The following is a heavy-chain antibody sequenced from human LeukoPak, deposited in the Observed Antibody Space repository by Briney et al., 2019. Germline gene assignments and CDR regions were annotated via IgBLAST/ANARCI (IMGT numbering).Heavy chain of an antibody. V-gene: IGHV4-59*01. CDR3: ARRGMATPVAGIYGMDV. CDR1: GGSISSYY. Sequence: SETLSLTCTVSGGSISSYYWSWIRQPPGKGLEWIGYIYYSGSTNYNPSLKSRVTISVDTSKNQFSLKLSSVTAADTAVYYCARRGMATPVAGIYGMDVWGQGATVTVSS. D-gene: IGHD5-24*01. CDR2: IYYSGST. J-gene: IGHJ6*02.